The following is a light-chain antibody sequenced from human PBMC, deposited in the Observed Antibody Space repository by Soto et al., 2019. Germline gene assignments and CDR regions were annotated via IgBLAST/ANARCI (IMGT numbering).Light chain of an antibody. Sequence: DIQRTQSPSSVSASVGYRVTITCRASQGISSWLAWYQHKPGKAPNLLIYDVSSLESGVPSRFSGSGSGTDFTLTISSLKHEDFATYYCQQANSFTITFGQGTRLEIK. CDR3: QQANSFTIT. V-gene: IGKV1-12*01. CDR1: QGISSW. CDR2: DVS. J-gene: IGKJ5*01.